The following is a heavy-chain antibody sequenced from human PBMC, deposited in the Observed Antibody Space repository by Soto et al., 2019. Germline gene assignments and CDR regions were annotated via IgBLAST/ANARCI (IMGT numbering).Heavy chain of an antibody. CDR2: ISTYNGNT. J-gene: IGHJ4*02. Sequence: ASVKVSCKASGYTFTSYGISWVRQAPGQGLEWLGWISTYNGNTNYAQKFQDRVTMTTDRSTSTASMELRSLRSDDTAVYYCAREASSSSNDYCGQGSLVTVYS. D-gene: IGHD6-6*01. V-gene: IGHV1-18*01. CDR1: GYTFTSYG. CDR3: AREASSSSNDY.